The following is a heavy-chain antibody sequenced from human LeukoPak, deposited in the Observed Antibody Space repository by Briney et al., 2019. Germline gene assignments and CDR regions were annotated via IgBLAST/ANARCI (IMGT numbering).Heavy chain of an antibody. D-gene: IGHD3-3*01. J-gene: IGHJ6*03. CDR3: ARGRITIFGGYYMDV. CDR1: GGSISSYY. Sequence: SETLSLTCTVSGGSISSYYWSWIRQPPGKGLEWIGYIYTSGSTNYNPSLKSRVTMSVDTSKNQFSLKLSSVTAADTAVYYCARGRITIFGGYYMDVWGKGTTVTVSS. V-gene: IGHV4-4*08. CDR2: IYTSGST.